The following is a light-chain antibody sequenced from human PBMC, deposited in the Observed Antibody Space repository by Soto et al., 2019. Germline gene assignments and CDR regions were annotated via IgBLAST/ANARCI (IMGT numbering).Light chain of an antibody. CDR2: AAS. J-gene: IGKJ1*01. CDR1: QTIDTN. Sequence: GSLSVSPGERATLSCRASQTIDTNLAWYQQKPGQAPRLLIFAASTRATGIPARFSGSGSGTEFSLTITSLQSEDFALYYCQQYNNRPPWTFGQGTKVDIK. CDR3: QQYNNRPPWT. V-gene: IGKV3-15*01.